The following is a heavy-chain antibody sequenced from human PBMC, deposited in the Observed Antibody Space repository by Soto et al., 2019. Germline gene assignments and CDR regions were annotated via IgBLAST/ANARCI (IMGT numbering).Heavy chain of an antibody. D-gene: IGHD5-18*01. V-gene: IGHV3-21*01. CDR3: AREGIYSYGPSPGY. J-gene: IGHJ4*02. CDR2: ISSSSSYI. CDR1: GFTFSSYS. Sequence: GESLKISCAASGFTFSSYSMNWVRQAPGKGLEWVSSISSSSSYIYYADSVKGRFTISRDNAKNSLYLQMNSLRAEDTAVYYCAREGIYSYGPSPGYWGQGTLVTVSS.